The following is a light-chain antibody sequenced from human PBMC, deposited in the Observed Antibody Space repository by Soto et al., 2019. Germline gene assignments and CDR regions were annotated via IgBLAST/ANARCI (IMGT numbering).Light chain of an antibody. CDR1: QSVSSD. Sequence: EIVMPQSPATLSVSPGERATLSCRASQSVSSDLAWYQQKPGQAPRLLIYGASTRATGIPARFSGSGSGTEVTLTISNLQSEDFAVYYCQQYNNWPYTFGQGTKLEIK. J-gene: IGKJ2*01. CDR3: QQYNNWPYT. CDR2: GAS. V-gene: IGKV3-15*01.